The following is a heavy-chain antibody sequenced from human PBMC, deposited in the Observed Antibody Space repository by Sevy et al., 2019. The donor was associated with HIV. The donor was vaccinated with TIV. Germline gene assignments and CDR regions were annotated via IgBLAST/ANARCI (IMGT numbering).Heavy chain of an antibody. CDR3: ARHGGIVDRAFDF. CDR1: GFTVSSTY. J-gene: IGHJ4*02. Sequence: GSLRLSCAASGFTVSSTYMGWVRQAPGKGLEWIGSIYYSGSTYYNPSLMSRVTVSVDTSKNQFSLNLRSVTAADTAVYYCARHGGIVDRAFDFWGRGTLVTVSS. V-gene: IGHV4-39*01. D-gene: IGHD2-21*01. CDR2: IYYSGST.